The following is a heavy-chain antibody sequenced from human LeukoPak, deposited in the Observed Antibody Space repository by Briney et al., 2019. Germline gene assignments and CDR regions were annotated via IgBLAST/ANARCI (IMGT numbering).Heavy chain of an antibody. J-gene: IGHJ4*02. Sequence: PSETLSLTCTASGASISRDTYFWGWIRQSPEKGLEWIGSIDSSGTTHYTSSLKSRVIISVDTSKNQVSLNLTSVTSADTAVYYCARHGYIQFWLYWGQGTQVIVSS. CDR2: IDSSGTT. CDR1: GASISRDTYF. D-gene: IGHD5-18*01. V-gene: IGHV4-39*01. CDR3: ARHGYIQFWLY.